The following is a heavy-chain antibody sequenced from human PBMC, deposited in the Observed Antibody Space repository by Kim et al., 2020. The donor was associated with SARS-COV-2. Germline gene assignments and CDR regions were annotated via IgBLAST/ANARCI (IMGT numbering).Heavy chain of an antibody. CDR2: IYYSGST. Sequence: SETLSLTCTVSGGSISSYYWSWIRQPPGKGLEWIGYIYYSGSTNYNPSLKSRVTISVDTSKNQFSLKLSSVTAADTAVYYCARGRVGATSGMDVWGQGTTVTVSS. V-gene: IGHV4-59*13. CDR3: ARGRVGATSGMDV. D-gene: IGHD1-26*01. J-gene: IGHJ6*02. CDR1: GGSISSYY.